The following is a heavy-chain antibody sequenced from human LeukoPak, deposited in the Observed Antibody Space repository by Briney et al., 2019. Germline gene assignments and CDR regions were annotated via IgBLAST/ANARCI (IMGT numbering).Heavy chain of an antibody. CDR1: GFTFSSYG. Sequence: GGSLRLSCAASGFTFSSYGMHWDRQAPGKGLEWVAVIWYDGSNKYYADSVKGRFTISRDNSKNTLYLQMNSLRAEDTAVYYCARVSKVKVAATRIDYWGQGTLVTVSS. CDR2: IWYDGSNK. J-gene: IGHJ4*02. D-gene: IGHD2-15*01. V-gene: IGHV3-33*01. CDR3: ARVSKVKVAATRIDY.